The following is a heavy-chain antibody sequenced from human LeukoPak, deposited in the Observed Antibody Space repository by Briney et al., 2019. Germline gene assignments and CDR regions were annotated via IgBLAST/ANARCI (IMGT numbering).Heavy chain of an antibody. Sequence: GESLKISCKGSGYSFTSYWIGWVRQMPGKGLEWMGIIYPGDSDTRYSPSFQGQVTISADKSISTAYLQWSSLKASDTAMYYCARQWGGYGRTGYFDLWGRGTLVTVPS. V-gene: IGHV5-51*01. D-gene: IGHD5-12*01. CDR2: IYPGDSDT. CDR1: GYSFTSYW. CDR3: ARQWGGYGRTGYFDL. J-gene: IGHJ2*01.